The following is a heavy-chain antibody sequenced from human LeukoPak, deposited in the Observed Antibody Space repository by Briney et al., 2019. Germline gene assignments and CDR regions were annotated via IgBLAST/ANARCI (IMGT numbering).Heavy chain of an antibody. V-gene: IGHV3-48*03. CDR2: ISSSGSTI. CDR1: GFTFSSYE. J-gene: IGHJ3*02. CDR3: ARTYIVVVTANAFDI. Sequence: GGSLRLSCAASGFTFSSYEMNWVRQAPGKGLEWVSYISSSGSTIYYADSVKGRFTTSRDNAKNSLYLQMNSLRAEDTAVYYCARTYIVVVTANAFDIWGQGTMVTVSS. D-gene: IGHD2-21*02.